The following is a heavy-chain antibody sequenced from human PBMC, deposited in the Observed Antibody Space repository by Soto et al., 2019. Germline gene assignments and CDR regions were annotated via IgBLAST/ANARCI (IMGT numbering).Heavy chain of an antibody. Sequence: QVQLLQSGAEVRKPGASVKVSCRASGYTFTAFYMHWVRQAPGQGLEWMGWVNPNTGDTSYAQKFQGRGTITRDTSISTAYMELSRLRSDDTAVYYCATDYGDYGNWFDPWGQGTLVTVFS. CDR3: ATDYGDYGNWFDP. CDR1: GYTFTAFY. V-gene: IGHV1-2*02. CDR2: VNPNTGDT. D-gene: IGHD4-17*01. J-gene: IGHJ5*02.